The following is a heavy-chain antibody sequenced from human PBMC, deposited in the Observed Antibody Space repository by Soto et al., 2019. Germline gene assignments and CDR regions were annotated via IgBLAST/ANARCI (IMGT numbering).Heavy chain of an antibody. Sequence: SETLSLTCTVSGGSISSYYWSWIRQPPGKGLEWIGYIYYSGGTNYNPSLKSRVTISVDTSKNHFSLKLTSVTAADTAVYYCARGAGVRYSGSYVHGMDVWGQGNTVTVSS. D-gene: IGHD1-26*01. V-gene: IGHV4-59*01. J-gene: IGHJ6*02. CDR2: IYYSGGT. CDR3: ARGAGVRYSGSYVHGMDV. CDR1: GGSISSYY.